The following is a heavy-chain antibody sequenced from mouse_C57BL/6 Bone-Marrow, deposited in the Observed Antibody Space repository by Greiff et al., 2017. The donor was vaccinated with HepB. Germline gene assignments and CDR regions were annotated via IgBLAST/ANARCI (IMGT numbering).Heavy chain of an antibody. CDR1: GFNIKDDY. CDR2: IDPENGDT. D-gene: IGHD2-3*01. CDR3: TSIYDGYCYFAY. J-gene: IGHJ3*01. Sequence: VQLKESGAELVRPGASVKLSCTASGFNIKDDYKHWVKQRPEQGLEWIGWIDPENGDTEYASKFQGKATITADTSSNTAYLQLSSLTSEDTAVYYCTSIYDGYCYFAYWGQGTLVTVSA. V-gene: IGHV14-4*01.